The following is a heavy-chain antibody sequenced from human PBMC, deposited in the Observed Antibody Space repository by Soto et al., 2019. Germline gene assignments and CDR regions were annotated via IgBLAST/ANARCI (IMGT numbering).Heavy chain of an antibody. CDR1: GFTFDDYA. CDR2: ISGDGGST. V-gene: IGHV3-43*02. J-gene: IGHJ4*02. CDR3: AKAVYSSGWYFDY. D-gene: IGHD6-19*01. Sequence: GGSLRLSCAASGFTFDDYAMHWVRQAPGKGLEWVSLISGDGGSTYYADSVKGRFTISRDNSKNSLYLQMNSLRTEDTALYNCAKAVYSSGWYFDYWGQGTLVTVSS.